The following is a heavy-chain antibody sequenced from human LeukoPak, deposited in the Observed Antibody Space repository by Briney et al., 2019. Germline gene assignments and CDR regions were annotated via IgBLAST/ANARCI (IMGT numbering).Heavy chain of an antibody. Sequence: PSETLSLTCTVSGGSISSYYWSWIRQPPGKGLEWIGYIYYSGSTNYNPSLKSRVTISEDTSKNQFSLKLNSVTAADTAVYYCARDGGIAAAGPFDYWGQGTLVTVSS. D-gene: IGHD6-13*01. CDR2: IYYSGST. CDR3: ARDGGIAAAGPFDY. J-gene: IGHJ4*02. V-gene: IGHV4-59*01. CDR1: GGSISSYY.